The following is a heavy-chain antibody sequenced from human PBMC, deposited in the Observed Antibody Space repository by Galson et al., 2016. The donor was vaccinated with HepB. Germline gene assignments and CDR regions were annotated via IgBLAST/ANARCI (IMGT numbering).Heavy chain of an antibody. V-gene: IGHV3-53*01. CDR2: IFSGDAT. CDR3: EGYSDPFDI. CDR1: GFSVSGKY. J-gene: IGHJ3*02. Sequence: SLRLSCAASGFSVSGKYMSWARQAPGKGLEWVSAIFSGDATYYRDSVKGRLTISRDTSKNTLYPQMNNLRAEDTAIYYCEGYSDPFDIWGQGTMVTVSS. D-gene: IGHD3-22*01.